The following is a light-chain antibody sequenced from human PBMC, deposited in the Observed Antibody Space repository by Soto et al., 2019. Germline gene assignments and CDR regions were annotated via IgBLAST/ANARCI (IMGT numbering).Light chain of an antibody. CDR1: SSDITNYNS. J-gene: IGLJ3*02. CDR2: DVN. V-gene: IGLV2-11*01. Sequence: QSALTQPRSVSGSPGQSVTISCTGTSSDITNYNSVSWFQQHPSKAPKLMIYDVNKRPSGVPDRFSGSKSGNTASLTISGLQAEDEADYHCCSYAGSSSLFGGGTKLTVL. CDR3: CSYAGSSSL.